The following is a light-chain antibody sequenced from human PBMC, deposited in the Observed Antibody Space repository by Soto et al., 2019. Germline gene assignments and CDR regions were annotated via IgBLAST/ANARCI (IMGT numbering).Light chain of an antibody. Sequence: IQMTQSPSSLSASIGDRFTITCRASQAISSWLAWYQQKPGKAPKLLIYDVSTLGSGVPSRFSGSGSGTDFTLTISSLQPDDFATYYCQQYNTFWTFGQGTKVDIK. CDR3: QQYNTFWT. V-gene: IGKV1-5*01. J-gene: IGKJ1*01. CDR1: QAISSW. CDR2: DVS.